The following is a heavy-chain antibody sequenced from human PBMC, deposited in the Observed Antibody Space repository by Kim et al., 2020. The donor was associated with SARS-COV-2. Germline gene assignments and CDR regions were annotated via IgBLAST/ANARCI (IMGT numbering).Heavy chain of an antibody. D-gene: IGHD5-18*01. CDR3: ARGINSAFDI. V-gene: IGHV6-1*01. CDR2: WYI. Sequence: WYIIYARSRKGGTTIRPDTSQNQFSLQLNSMTPEDTAVYYCARGINSAFDIWGQGTVVTVSS. J-gene: IGHJ3*02.